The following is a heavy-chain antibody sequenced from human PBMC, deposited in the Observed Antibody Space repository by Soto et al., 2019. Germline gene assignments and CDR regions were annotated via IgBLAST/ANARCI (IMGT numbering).Heavy chain of an antibody. J-gene: IGHJ4*02. CDR2: ISVSGGGT. V-gene: IGHV3-23*01. CDR1: GFTFSSCA. CDR3: ANGHNGYDY. D-gene: IGHD5-12*01. Sequence: EVQLLESGGGLVQPGGSLRLSCAASGFTFSSCAMSWVRQAPGKGLEWVSGISVSGGGTYYADSVKGRFTISRDNSKNTLYLQMNSLRAEDTAIYYCANGHNGYDYWGQGTLVTVSS.